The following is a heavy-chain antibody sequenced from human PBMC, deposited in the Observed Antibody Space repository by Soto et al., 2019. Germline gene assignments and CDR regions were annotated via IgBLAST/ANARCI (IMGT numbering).Heavy chain of an antibody. CDR3: AGDTAMASAMGY. Sequence: RASVKVSCKASGYTVTSYTMHWVRQAPGQRLEWMGWINAGIGHTKYSQKFQDRVTITRDTSASTAYMELSSLRSEDTAVYYCAGDTAMASAMGYWGQGTLVTSPQ. CDR1: GYTVTSYT. CDR2: INAGIGHT. J-gene: IGHJ4*02. V-gene: IGHV1-3*01. D-gene: IGHD5-18*01.